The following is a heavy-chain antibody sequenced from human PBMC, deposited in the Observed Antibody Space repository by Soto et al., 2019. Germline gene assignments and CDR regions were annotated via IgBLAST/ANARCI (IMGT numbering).Heavy chain of an antibody. Sequence: QVQLVESGGGVVQPGRSLRLSCAPSGFTFSTYGIHWVRQAPGKGLELVAVVSYDGTKKYYSDFVKGRFTISRDNSMNTVYLQINSLRAEDPAVYHCARWMGYNYGRNHYYYGMDVWGQATTGTVSS. V-gene: IGHV3-30-3*01. J-gene: IGHJ6*02. D-gene: IGHD1-1*01. CDR2: VSYDGTKK. CDR1: GFTFSTYG. CDR3: ARWMGYNYGRNHYYYGMDV.